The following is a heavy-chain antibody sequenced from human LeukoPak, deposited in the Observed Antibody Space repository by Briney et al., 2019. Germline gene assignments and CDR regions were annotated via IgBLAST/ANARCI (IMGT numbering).Heavy chain of an antibody. D-gene: IGHD4-23*01. V-gene: IGHV3-30-3*01. CDR1: GFTFSSCA. CDR3: ARERGLYGGNLDDAFDI. CDR2: ISYDGSNK. J-gene: IGHJ3*02. Sequence: GGSLRLSCAASGFTFSSCAMHWVRQAPGKGLEWVAVISYDGSNKCYADSVKGRFTISRDNSKNTLYLQMNSLRAEDTAVYYCARERGLYGGNLDDAFDIWGQGTMVTVSS.